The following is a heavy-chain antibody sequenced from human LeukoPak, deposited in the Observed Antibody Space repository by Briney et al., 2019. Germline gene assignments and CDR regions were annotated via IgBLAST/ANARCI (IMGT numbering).Heavy chain of an antibody. CDR3: ASEVDTAMVTEDY. J-gene: IGHJ4*02. CDR1: GYTFTSYY. Sequence: ASVTVSFKASGYTFTSYYMHWVRQAPGQGLEWMGIINPSGGSTSYAQKFQGRVTMTRDTSTSTVYMELSSLRSEDTAVYYCASEVDTAMVTEDYWGQGTLVTVSS. CDR2: INPSGGST. D-gene: IGHD5-18*01. V-gene: IGHV1-46*01.